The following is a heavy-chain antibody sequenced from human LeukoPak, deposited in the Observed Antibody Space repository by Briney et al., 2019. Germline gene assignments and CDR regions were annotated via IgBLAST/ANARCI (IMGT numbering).Heavy chain of an antibody. D-gene: IGHD3-22*01. J-gene: IGHJ4*02. CDR2: IYYSGST. CDR1: GGSISSYY. CDR3: ARLPYYYDSSGYYSYLDYFDY. V-gene: IGHV4-59*08. Sequence: PSETLSLTCTVSGGSISSYYWSWIRQPPGKGLEWIGYIYYSGSTNYNPSLKSRVTISVDTSKNQFSLKLSSVTAADTAVYYCARLPYYYDSSGYYSYLDYFDYWGQGTLVTVSS.